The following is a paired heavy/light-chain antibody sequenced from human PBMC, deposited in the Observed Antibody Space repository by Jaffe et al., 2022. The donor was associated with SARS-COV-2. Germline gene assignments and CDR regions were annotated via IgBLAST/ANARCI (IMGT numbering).Heavy chain of an antibody. J-gene: IGHJ4*02. D-gene: IGHD6-19*01. CDR3: AGSKDISVAGH. Sequence: QLQVQESGPGLVKPSETLSLTCSVSGASITTSSYYWDWIRQPPGKGLEWIGVVSYSGTTHYNPSLKTRVTISADTSKNQFSLRLSSVTAADAAVYYCAGSKDISVAGHWGQGTLVTVSS. CDR2: VSYSGTT. CDR1: GASITTSSYY. V-gene: IGHV4-39*01.
Light chain of an antibody. CDR1: QGIGSS. V-gene: IGKV1-16*02. CDR3: QQYKSYPLT. Sequence: DIQMTQSPSSLSASVGDRVTITCRASQGIGSSLAWFQQKPGKAPKSLIYAASSLQSGVPSKFSGSGSGTDFTLTISSLQPEDFATYYCQQYKSYPLTFGGGTKVEIK. CDR2: AAS. J-gene: IGKJ4*01.